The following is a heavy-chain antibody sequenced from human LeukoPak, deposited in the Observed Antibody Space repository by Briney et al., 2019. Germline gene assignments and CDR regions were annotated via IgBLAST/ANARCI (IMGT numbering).Heavy chain of an antibody. J-gene: IGHJ4*02. Sequence: SVKVSCKASGGTFSSYAISWVRQVPGQGLEWMGGIIPIFGTANYAQKFQGRVTITTDESTSTAYMELSSLRSEDTAVYYCAIDSIAARERSDYWGQGTLSPSPQ. CDR3: AIDSIAARERSDY. D-gene: IGHD6-6*01. CDR2: IIPIFGTA. V-gene: IGHV1-69*05. CDR1: GGTFSSYA.